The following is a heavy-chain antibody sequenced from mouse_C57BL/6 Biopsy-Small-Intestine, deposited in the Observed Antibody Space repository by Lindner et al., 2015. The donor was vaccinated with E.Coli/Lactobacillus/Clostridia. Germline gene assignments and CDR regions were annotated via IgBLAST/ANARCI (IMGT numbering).Heavy chain of an antibody. CDR2: INPSTGGS. Sequence: VQLQESGPELVKPGASVKISCKASGYSFTGYYMHWVKQSSERSLEWIGEINPSTGGSTFNQKFKGKATLTVDKSSSTAYMQLKNLTSEDSAVYYCATYDYGNFDVWGTGTTVTVSS. D-gene: IGHD2-4*01. V-gene: IGHV1-43*01. CDR1: GYSFTGYY. J-gene: IGHJ1*03. CDR3: ATYDYGNFDV.